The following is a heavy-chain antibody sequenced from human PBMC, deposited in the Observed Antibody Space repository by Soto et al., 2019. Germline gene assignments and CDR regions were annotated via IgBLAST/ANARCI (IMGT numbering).Heavy chain of an antibody. CDR2: ISSTTNYI. CDR1: GFTFTRYS. Sequence: GGSLRLSCAASGFTFTRYSMNWVRQAPGKGLEWVSSISSTTNYIYYGDSMKGRFTISRDNGKNSLYLEIHSLRAEDTAVYYCARESEDLTSNFDYWGQGTLVTVS. CDR3: ARESEDLTSNFDY. J-gene: IGHJ4*02. V-gene: IGHV3-21*06.